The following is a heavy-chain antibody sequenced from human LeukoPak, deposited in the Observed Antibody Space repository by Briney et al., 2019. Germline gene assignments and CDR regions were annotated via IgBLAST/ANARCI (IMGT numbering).Heavy chain of an antibody. CDR3: ARDSGIAVAGTAANDAFDI. Sequence: GGSLRLACAVYGFTLTSFWMSWVRQAPGKGLEWVANIKPDGREKYYMDSVKGRFTISRDNAKNSLYLQMNSLRDEDTAVYYCARDSGIAVAGTAANDAFDIWGQGTMVTVS. D-gene: IGHD6-13*01. V-gene: IGHV3-7*01. CDR2: IKPDGREK. CDR1: GFTLTSFW. J-gene: IGHJ3*02.